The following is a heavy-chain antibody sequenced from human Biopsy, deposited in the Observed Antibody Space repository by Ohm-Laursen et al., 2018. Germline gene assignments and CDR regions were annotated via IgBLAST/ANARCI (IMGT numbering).Heavy chain of an antibody. V-gene: IGHV1-69*04. CDR3: ASLEDRTFDK. Sequence: SVKVSCNPSGGTLITYAISWVRQAPGQGLEWMGRIIPILHVPTYAQSFQGRVTISADKSTSTAYMELSGLRSEDTAVYYCASLEDRTFDKWGQGTLVTVSS. CDR1: GGTLITYA. CDR2: IIPILHVP. J-gene: IGHJ4*02.